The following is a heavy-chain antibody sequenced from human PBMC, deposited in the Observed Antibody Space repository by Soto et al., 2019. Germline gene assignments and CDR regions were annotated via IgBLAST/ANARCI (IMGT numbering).Heavy chain of an antibody. D-gene: IGHD3-16*01. V-gene: IGHV4-30-2*01. CDR3: ARAPPGPAPRWGV. J-gene: IGHJ6*02. CDR1: NGSISSGGYS. CDR2: IYPTGKT. Sequence: SETLSLTCTVSNGSISSGGYSWSWIRQTPGKGLEWIGYIYPTGKTYYNPSLKYRATLSIDTSQNQFSLQLTSVTAADTAVYYCARAPPGPAPRWGVWGHGTTVTVSS.